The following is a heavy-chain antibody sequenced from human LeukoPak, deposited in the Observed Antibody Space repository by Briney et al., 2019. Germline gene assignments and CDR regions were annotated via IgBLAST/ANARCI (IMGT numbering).Heavy chain of an antibody. V-gene: IGHV3-64D*06. J-gene: IGHJ4*02. D-gene: IGHD6-19*01. CDR1: GFSFSSYA. CDR3: ATWIVDGSLFDF. CDR2: ISSKGGPT. Sequence: GGSLRLSCSASGFSFSSYAMHWVRQAPGKGVEYVSSISSKGGPTYYADSVKGRFTISRDNSKNTLYLQMSSLRTEDTAVYYCATWIVDGSLFDFWGQGTLVTVSS.